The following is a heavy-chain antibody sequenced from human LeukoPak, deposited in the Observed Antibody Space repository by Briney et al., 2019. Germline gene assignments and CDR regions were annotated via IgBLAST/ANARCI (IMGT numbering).Heavy chain of an antibody. CDR3: ASRTPVVTQVHY. CDR1: GGSISSGGYY. J-gene: IGHJ4*02. D-gene: IGHD4-23*01. CDR2: IYYSGDT. V-gene: IGHV4-31*03. Sequence: ESSETLSLTCTVSGGSISSGGYYWSWIRQHPGKGLEWIGYIYYSGDTYYNPSLKSRVTMSVDTSKNQFSLNLTSVTAADTAVYYCASRTPVVTQVHYWGQGTLVAVSS.